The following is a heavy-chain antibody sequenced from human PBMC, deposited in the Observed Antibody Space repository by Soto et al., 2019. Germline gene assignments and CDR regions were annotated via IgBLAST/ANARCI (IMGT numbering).Heavy chain of an antibody. CDR1: GYTFTSYA. J-gene: IGHJ4*02. V-gene: IGHV1-3*01. CDR2: INAGNGNT. Sequence: ASVKVSCKASGYTFTSYAMHWVRQAPGQRLEWMGWINAGNGNTKYSQKFQGRVTITRDTSASTAYMELSSLRSEDTAVYYCAMSLRPPFITQIVVALGEWGEGTLVTVSS. CDR3: AMSLRPPFITQIVVALGE. D-gene: IGHD3-22*01.